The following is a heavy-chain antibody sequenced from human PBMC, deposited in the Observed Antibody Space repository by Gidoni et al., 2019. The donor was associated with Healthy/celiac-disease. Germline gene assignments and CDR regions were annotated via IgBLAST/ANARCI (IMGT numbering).Heavy chain of an antibody. V-gene: IGHV3-33*01. CDR3: ARGSTSGAFDI. D-gene: IGHD2-2*01. J-gene: IGHJ3*02. CDR1: GFTFSSYG. CDR2: IWYDGSNK. Sequence: QVQLVESGGGVVQPGRSLRLSCAASGFTFSSYGMHWVRQAPGKGLEWVAVIWYDGSNKYYADSVKGRFTISRDNSKNTLYLQMNSLRAEDTAVYYCARGSTSGAFDIWGQGTMVTVSS.